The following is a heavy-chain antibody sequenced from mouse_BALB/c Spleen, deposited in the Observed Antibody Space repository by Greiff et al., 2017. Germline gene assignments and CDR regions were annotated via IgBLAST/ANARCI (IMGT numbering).Heavy chain of an antibody. CDR3: VRRDAMDY. CDR1: GFTFNTYA. J-gene: IGHJ4*01. Sequence: EVHLVESGGGLVQPKGSLKLSCAASGFTFNTYAMNWVRQAPGKGLEWVARIRSKSNNYATYYADSVKDRFTISRDDSQSMLYLQMNNLKTEDTAMYYCVRRDAMDYWGQGTSVTVSS. V-gene: IGHV10-1*02. CDR2: IRSKSNNYAT.